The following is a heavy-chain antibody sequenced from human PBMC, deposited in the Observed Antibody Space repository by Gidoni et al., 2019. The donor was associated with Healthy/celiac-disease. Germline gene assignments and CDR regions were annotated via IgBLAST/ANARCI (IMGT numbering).Heavy chain of an antibody. CDR3: ATASWGYYGSGRLVYYYYMDV. V-gene: IGHV1-24*01. J-gene: IGHJ6*03. D-gene: IGHD3-10*01. CDR1: GYTLTELS. Sequence: QVQLVQSGAEVKKPGASVKVSCKVSGYTLTELSMHWVRQAPGKGLEWMGGFDPEDGETIYAQKFQGRVTMTEDTSTDTAYMELSSLRSEDTAVYYWATASWGYYGSGRLVYYYYMDVWGKGTTVTVSS. CDR2: FDPEDGET.